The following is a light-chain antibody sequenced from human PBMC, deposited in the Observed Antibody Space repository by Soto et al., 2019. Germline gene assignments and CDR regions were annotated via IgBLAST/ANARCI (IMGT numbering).Light chain of an antibody. CDR2: GAS. V-gene: IGKV3-15*01. CDR1: QSVSNN. J-gene: IGKJ1*01. CDR3: QQYYNWPWT. Sequence: EIVMTQSPATLSVSPGERTTLSCRASQSVSNNLAWYQQKPGQAPRLLIYGASTMAIGIPAMFSGSGSGTEFTLTISSLQSEDFAVCYCQQYYNWPWTHGHGTKAEIK.